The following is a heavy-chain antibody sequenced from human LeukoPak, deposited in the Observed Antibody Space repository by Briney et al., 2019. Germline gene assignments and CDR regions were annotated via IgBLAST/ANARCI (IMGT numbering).Heavy chain of an antibody. CDR2: FDPEDGET. V-gene: IGHV1-24*01. D-gene: IGHD1-26*01. J-gene: IGHJ4*02. Sequence: ASVKVSCKVSGYTLTELSMHWVRQAPGKGLECMGGFDPEDGETIYAQKFQGRVTMTEATCTDTAYMELSSLRSEDTSVYYCATALKWELRYFDYWGQGTLVTVSS. CDR3: ATALKWELRYFDY. CDR1: GYTLTELS.